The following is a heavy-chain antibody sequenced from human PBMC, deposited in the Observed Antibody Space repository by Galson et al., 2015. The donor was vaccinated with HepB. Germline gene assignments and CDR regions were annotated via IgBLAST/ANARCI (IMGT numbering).Heavy chain of an antibody. CDR3: ARGTASLDYITMIVVVIPFDY. CDR1: GGSISSSSYY. J-gene: IGHJ4*02. D-gene: IGHD3-22*01. Sequence: SETLSLTCTVSGGSISSSSYYWGWIRQPPGKGLEWIGYSYYSGSTNYNPSLKSRVTILVDTSISTAYMELSRLRSDDTAVYYCARGTASLDYITMIVVVIPFDYWGQGTLVTVSS. V-gene: IGHV4-61*05. CDR2: SYYSGST.